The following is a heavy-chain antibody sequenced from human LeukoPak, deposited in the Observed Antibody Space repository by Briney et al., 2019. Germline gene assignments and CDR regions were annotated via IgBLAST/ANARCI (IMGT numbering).Heavy chain of an antibody. CDR3: ARGLYVERFDY. CDR1: GYTFTSYA. J-gene: IGHJ4*02. V-gene: IGHV1-69*04. Sequence: ASVKVSCKASGYTFTSYAISWVRQAPGQGLEWMGRIIPILGIANYAQKFQGRVTITADKSTSTAYMELSSLRSEDTAVYYCARGLYVERFDYWGQGTLVTVSS. CDR2: IIPILGIA. D-gene: IGHD3-16*01.